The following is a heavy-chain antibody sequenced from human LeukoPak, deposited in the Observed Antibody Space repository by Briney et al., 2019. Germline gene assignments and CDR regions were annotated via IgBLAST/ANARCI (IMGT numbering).Heavy chain of an antibody. CDR1: DSIRSGDYY. J-gene: IGHJ4*02. V-gene: IGHV4-30-4*08. D-gene: IGHD3-3*01. Sequence: SETLSLTCGVSDSIRSGDYYWTWIRQPPGKGWEWLGHFRYSGGTTYNPSLKSRIIISVDTSRNQFSLKLTSVTAADTAVYYCARGNTIFGVINEGPVLGHWGQGILVAVSS. CDR2: FRYSGGT. CDR3: ARGNTIFGVINEGPVLGH.